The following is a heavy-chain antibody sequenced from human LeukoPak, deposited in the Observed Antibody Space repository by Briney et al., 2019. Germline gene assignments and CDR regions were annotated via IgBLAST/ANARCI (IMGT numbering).Heavy chain of an antibody. Sequence: SETLSLTCTVSGGSISSYYWSWIRQPAGKGLEWIGRIYTSGSTNYNPSLKSRVTMSVDTSKNQFSLKLSSVTAADTAVYYCAREGTYDSSGYYYLATAQFDYWGQGTLVTVSS. CDR2: IYTSGST. V-gene: IGHV4-4*07. D-gene: IGHD3-22*01. CDR3: AREGTYDSSGYYYLATAQFDY. J-gene: IGHJ4*02. CDR1: GGSISSYY.